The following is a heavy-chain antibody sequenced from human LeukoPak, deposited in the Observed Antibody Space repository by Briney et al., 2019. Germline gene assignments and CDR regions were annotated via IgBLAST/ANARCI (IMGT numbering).Heavy chain of an antibody. CDR2: IYYSGST. D-gene: IGHD3-22*01. CDR3: ARAPFMYYYDSSGKNDAFDI. V-gene: IGHV4-39*07. CDR1: GGSISSSSYY. Sequence: SETLSLTCTVSGGSISSSSYYWGWIRQPPGKGLEWIGSIYYSGSTYYNPSLKSRVTISVDTSKNQFSLKLSSVTAADTAVYYCARAPFMYYYDSSGKNDAFDIWGQGTMVTVFS. J-gene: IGHJ3*02.